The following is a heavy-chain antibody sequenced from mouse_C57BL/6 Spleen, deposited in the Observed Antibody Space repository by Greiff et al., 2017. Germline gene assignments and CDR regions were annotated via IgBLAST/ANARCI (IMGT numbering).Heavy chain of an antibody. Sequence: VQLQQSGPELVKPGASVKISCKASGYTFTDYYMNWVKQSHGKSLEWIGDINPNNGGTSYNQKFKGKATLTVDKSSSTAYMELRSLTSEDSAVYYCARPITTYFDYWGQGTTLTVSS. CDR1: GYTFTDYY. J-gene: IGHJ2*01. D-gene: IGHD1-1*01. CDR2: INPNNGGT. CDR3: ARPITTYFDY. V-gene: IGHV1-26*01.